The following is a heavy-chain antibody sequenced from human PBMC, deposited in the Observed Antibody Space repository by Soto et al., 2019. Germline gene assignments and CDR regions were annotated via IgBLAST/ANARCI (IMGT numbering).Heavy chain of an antibody. Sequence: SETLSLTCAVYGGSFSGYYWSWIRQPPGKGLEWIGEINHSGSTNYNPSLKRRVTISVDTSKNQFSLKLSSVTAADTAVYYCARDMQAYSSPHLYYYGMDVWGQGPTVTVSS. V-gene: IGHV4-34*01. J-gene: IGHJ6*02. CDR3: ARDMQAYSSPHLYYYGMDV. CDR2: INHSGST. D-gene: IGHD6-13*01. CDR1: GGSFSGYY.